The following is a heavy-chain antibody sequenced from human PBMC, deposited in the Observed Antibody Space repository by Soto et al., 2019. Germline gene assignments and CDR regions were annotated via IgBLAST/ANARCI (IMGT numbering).Heavy chain of an antibody. CDR1: GFTFSSNW. J-gene: IGHJ4*02. CDR3: ARDYGNNPGTY. CDR2: VKQDGSEK. D-gene: IGHD4-17*01. Sequence: PGGSLRLSCAASGFTFSSNWMSWVRQAPGKGLEWVAKVKQDGSEKYYVDSVKGRFTISRDNGKNSLYLQMNNLGAEDTAVYYCARDYGNNPGTYWGQGTLVTVSS. V-gene: IGHV3-7*01.